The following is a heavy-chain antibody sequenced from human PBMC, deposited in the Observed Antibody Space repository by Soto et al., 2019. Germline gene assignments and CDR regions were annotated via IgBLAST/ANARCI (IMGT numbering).Heavy chain of an antibody. D-gene: IGHD2-2*02. CDR1: GFTFSSYW. CDR2: IKQDGNEK. J-gene: IGHJ6*02. Sequence: PGGSLRLSCAASGFTFSSYWMSWVRQAPGKGLEWVANIKQDGNEKYYVDSVKGRFTTSRDNAKNSLFLQMNSLRAEDTAVYYCARDCSSSNCYRVARMDVWGQGTTVTAP. CDR3: ARDCSSSNCYRVARMDV. V-gene: IGHV3-7*01.